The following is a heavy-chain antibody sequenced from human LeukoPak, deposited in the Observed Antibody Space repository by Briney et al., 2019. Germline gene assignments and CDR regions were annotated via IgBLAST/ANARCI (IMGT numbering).Heavy chain of an antibody. Sequence: GASVKVSCKASGYTFTGYYMHWVRQAPGQGLEWMGWINPNSGGTNYAQKFQGRVTMTRDTSISTAYMELSRLRSDDTAVYYCARDGLRDTMVRGVYWFDPWGQGTLVTVSS. CDR3: ARDGLRDTMVRGVYWFDP. V-gene: IGHV1-2*02. CDR1: GYTFTGYY. D-gene: IGHD3-10*01. CDR2: INPNSGGT. J-gene: IGHJ5*02.